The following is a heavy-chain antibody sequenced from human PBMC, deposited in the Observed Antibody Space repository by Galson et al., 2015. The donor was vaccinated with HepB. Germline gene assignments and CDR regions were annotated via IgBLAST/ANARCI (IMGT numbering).Heavy chain of an antibody. CDR1: GFTFSDYY. V-gene: IGHV3-11*05. D-gene: IGHD3-16*01. Sequence: SLRLSCAASGFTFSDYYISWIRQAPGKGLEWVSDISTSSSYTSYADSVKGRFTISRDNAKNSLYLQMNSLRAEDTAVYYCAKDLEGYVWGIPVWGQGTTVTVSS. CDR3: AKDLEGYVWGIPV. J-gene: IGHJ6*02. CDR2: ISTSSSYT.